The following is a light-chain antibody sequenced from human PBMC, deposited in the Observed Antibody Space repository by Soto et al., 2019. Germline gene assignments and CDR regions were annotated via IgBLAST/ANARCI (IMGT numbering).Light chain of an antibody. CDR2: AAS. CDR3: LQPNSYPRK. V-gene: IGKV1-12*01. J-gene: IGKJ1*01. Sequence: DLEITQSPSSVYTSVGDSVTITCXASQGINSWLAWYQQKPGKAPNLLIYAASSLQSGVPSRFSGSGSGTEFTLTISNLQPEDFATYYCLQPNSYPRKCGEGTKVDI. CDR1: QGINSW.